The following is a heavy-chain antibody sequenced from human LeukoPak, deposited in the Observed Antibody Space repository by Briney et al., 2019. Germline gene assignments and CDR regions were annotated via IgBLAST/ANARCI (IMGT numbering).Heavy chain of an antibody. Sequence: GGSLRLSCAASGFTFSSFALSWVRQAPGKGLEWVSFMSGTGDNIYYAASVKGRFTIPRDNSKNTLYLQMNSLRAEDTAVYFCAKGNILTGDLYDNWGQGTLVTVSS. CDR1: GFTFSSFA. V-gene: IGHV3-23*01. CDR2: MSGTGDNI. CDR3: AKGNILTGDLYDN. D-gene: IGHD3-9*01. J-gene: IGHJ4*02.